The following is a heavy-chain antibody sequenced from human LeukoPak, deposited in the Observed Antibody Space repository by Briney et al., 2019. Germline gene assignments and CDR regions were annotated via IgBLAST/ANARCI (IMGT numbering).Heavy chain of an antibody. Sequence: TGGSLRLSRTASGVTFSSYEMNWVRQAPGKGLEWVSCISGDGSTRSYADSVRGRFTISRDNAKNSLYLQMNSLRAEDTAVYYCATLGVLLIYATIDYWGQGTLVTVSS. V-gene: IGHV3-48*03. CDR1: GVTFSSYE. J-gene: IGHJ4*02. CDR2: ISGDGSTR. D-gene: IGHD2-8*01. CDR3: ATLGVLLIYATIDY.